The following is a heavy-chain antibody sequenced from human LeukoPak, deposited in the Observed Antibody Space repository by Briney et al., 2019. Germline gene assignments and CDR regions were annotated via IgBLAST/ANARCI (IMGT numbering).Heavy chain of an antibody. CDR2: IYSTGST. Sequence: PSETLSLTCTVSGGSISTYCWSWIRQPPGKGLELIGYIYSTGSTNYNPSLKSRVTIAVNTSKKQFSLNLSSVTAADTAVYYCARRDSSGWNYFDSWGQGTLVTVSS. CDR3: ARRDSSGWNYFDS. D-gene: IGHD6-19*01. CDR1: GGSISTYC. J-gene: IGHJ4*02. V-gene: IGHV4-59*01.